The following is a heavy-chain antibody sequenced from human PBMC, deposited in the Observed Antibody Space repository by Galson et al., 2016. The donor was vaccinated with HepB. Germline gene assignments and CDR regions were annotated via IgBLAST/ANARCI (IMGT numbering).Heavy chain of an antibody. Sequence: CAISGDSVSSNFAAWNWIRQSPSRGLEWLGKTYYRSKWYNDYAVSVKSRITINPDTSKSQFSLQLNSVTPEDTAVYYCAKDTPWLAGGYYYYVMDVWGQGTRVTV. J-gene: IGHJ6*02. D-gene: IGHD6-19*01. CDR3: AKDTPWLAGGYYYYVMDV. CDR1: GDSVSSNFAA. V-gene: IGHV6-1*01. CDR2: TYYRSKWYN.